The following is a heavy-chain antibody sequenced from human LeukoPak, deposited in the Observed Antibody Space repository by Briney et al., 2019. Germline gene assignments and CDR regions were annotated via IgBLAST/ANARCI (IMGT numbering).Heavy chain of an antibody. J-gene: IGHJ4*02. V-gene: IGHV3-74*01. Sequence: GWSLRLSCAASGFIFSSYWMHWVRQAPGKGLVWVSRINSDGSSTSYADSVKGRFTISRDNAKNTLYLQMNSLRAEDTAVYYCARDYTMVRGVIDYWGQGILVTVSS. D-gene: IGHD3-10*01. CDR2: INSDGSST. CDR3: ARDYTMVRGVIDY. CDR1: GFIFSSYW.